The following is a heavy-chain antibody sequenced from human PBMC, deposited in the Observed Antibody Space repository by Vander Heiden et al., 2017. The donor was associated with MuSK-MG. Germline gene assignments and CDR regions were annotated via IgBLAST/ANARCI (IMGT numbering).Heavy chain of an antibody. Sequence: EVQLVESGGGLVQPGGSLRLSCAASGFTVSSNYMSWVRQAPGKGLEWVSVIYSGGSTYYADSVKGRFTISRDNSKNTLYLQMNSLRAEDTAVYYCARGGDYGSGSPIDYWGQGTLVTVSS. J-gene: IGHJ4*02. CDR1: GFTVSSNY. D-gene: IGHD3-10*01. CDR2: IYSGGST. V-gene: IGHV3-66*01. CDR3: ARGGDYGSGSPIDY.